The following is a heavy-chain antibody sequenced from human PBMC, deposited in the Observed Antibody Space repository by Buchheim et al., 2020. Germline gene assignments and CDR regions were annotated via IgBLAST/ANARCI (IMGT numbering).Heavy chain of an antibody. D-gene: IGHD1-26*01. Sequence: EVQLLESGGGLVQPGGSLRLSCAASGFTFNSCAMTWVRQAPGKGLEWVSTISGAGATTYYAGSVRGRFTLARDNSTNTLDLQVNSLRVEDTAVYYCAKGRTGSSNFYALDVWGQGTT. CDR3: AKGRTGSSNFYALDV. J-gene: IGHJ6*02. CDR1: GFTFNSCA. V-gene: IGHV3-23*01. CDR2: ISGAGATT.